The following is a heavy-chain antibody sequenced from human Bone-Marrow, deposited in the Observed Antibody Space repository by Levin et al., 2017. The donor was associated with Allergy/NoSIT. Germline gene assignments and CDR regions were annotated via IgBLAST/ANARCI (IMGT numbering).Heavy chain of an antibody. CDR1: GFTFSSYS. V-gene: IGHV3-21*04. J-gene: IGHJ4*02. CDR3: ARPLFPSGNYDY. CDR2: ISSSSSYI. D-gene: IGHD1-26*01. Sequence: GGSLRLSCAASGFTFSSYSMNWVRQAPGKGLEWVSSISSSSSYIYYADSVKGRFTISRDNAKNSLYLQMNSLRAEDTAVYYCARPLFPSGNYDYWGQGTLVTVSS.